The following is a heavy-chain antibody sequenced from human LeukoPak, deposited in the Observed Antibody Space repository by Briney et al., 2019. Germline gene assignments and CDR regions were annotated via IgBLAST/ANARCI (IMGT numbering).Heavy chain of an antibody. D-gene: IGHD6-19*01. CDR2: TYYRSKWYN. J-gene: IGHJ4*02. CDR1: GDSVSSNSAA. Sequence: SQTLSLTCAISGDSVSSNSAAWNWIRQSPTRGLEWLGRTYYRSKWYNDYAVSVKSRITINPDTSKNQFSLQLNSVTPEDTAVYYCAREEESSGWSFYYFDYWGRGTLVTVSS. V-gene: IGHV6-1*01. CDR3: AREEESSGWSFYYFDY.